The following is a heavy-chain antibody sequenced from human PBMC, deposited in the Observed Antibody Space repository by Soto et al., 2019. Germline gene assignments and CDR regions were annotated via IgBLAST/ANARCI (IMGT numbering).Heavy chain of an antibody. CDR2: ISGSGDGA. D-gene: IGHD1-26*01. J-gene: IGHJ4*02. CDR1: GFIFRHYA. V-gene: IGHV3-23*01. CDR3: AKEGAMIGNPLFDY. Sequence: WGSLRLSCAASGFIFRHYAMSWVRQAPGKGLEWVSGISGSGDGAFYADSAKGRFTISRDNSRDTLFLEVYNLRAEDTAVYYCAKEGAMIGNPLFDYWGMGNLVTVSS.